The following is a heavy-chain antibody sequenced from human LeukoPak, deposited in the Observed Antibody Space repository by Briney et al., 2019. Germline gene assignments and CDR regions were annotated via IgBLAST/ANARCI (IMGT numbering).Heavy chain of an antibody. CDR3: ASDGGVTARVYNWFDP. V-gene: IGHV3-74*01. Sequence: GGSLRLSCAASGFTFSSYWMHWVRQAPGKGLVWVSRINSDGGSTSYADSVKGRFTISRDNAKNTLYLQMNSLRAEDTAVYYCASDGGVTARVYNWFDPWGQGTLVTVSS. D-gene: IGHD2-15*01. J-gene: IGHJ5*02. CDR2: INSDGGST. CDR1: GFTFSSYW.